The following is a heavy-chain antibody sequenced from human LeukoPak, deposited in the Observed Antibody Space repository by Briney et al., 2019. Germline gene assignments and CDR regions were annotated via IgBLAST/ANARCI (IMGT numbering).Heavy chain of an antibody. CDR2: ISGSGVST. J-gene: IGHJ5*02. V-gene: IGHV3-23*01. CDR1: EFTFSDYT. Sequence: GGSLRLSCAGAEFTFSDYTMNWVRQAPGKGLEWVSGISGSGVSTYYAGSVKGRFTISRDNSKDSLHLHMNSLRADDTAIYYCAKDAHDYSNYGWFDLWGQGTLVTVSS. CDR3: AKDAHDYSNYGWFDL. D-gene: IGHD4-11*01.